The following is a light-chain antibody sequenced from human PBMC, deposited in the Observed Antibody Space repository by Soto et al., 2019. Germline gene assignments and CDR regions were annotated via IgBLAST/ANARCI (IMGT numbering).Light chain of an antibody. CDR3: SSYKTSRTHV. V-gene: IGLV2-14*01. J-gene: IGLJ1*01. CDR1: SSDVGGYNY. CDR2: DVS. Sequence: QSVLTQPASVSGSPGQSITISCTGTSSDVGGYNYVSWYQQHPGKAPKLMIYDVSNRPSGVSNRFSGSKSGNTASLTLSGLRAEAEADYSTSSYKTSRTHVFGTGTKVTVL.